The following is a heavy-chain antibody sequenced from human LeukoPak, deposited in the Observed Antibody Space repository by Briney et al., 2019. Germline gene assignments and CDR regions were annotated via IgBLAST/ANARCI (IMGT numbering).Heavy chain of an antibody. CDR2: ITSSSSTI. J-gene: IGHJ4*02. V-gene: IGHV3-48*02. CDR3: ARDMYYGDYEIDY. CDR1: GFTFSSYN. D-gene: IGHD4-17*01. Sequence: GGSLRLSCAASGFTFSSYNMNWVRQAPGKGLEWVSYITSSSSTIYYANSVKGRFTISRDNAKNSLFLQMNSLRDEDTAVYYCARDMYYGDYEIDYWGQGTLVTVSS.